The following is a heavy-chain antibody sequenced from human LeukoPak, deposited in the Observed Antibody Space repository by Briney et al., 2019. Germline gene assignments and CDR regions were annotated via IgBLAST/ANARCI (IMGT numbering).Heavy chain of an antibody. CDR3: AQVFLGRSYYFDY. D-gene: IGHD3-3*01. Sequence: GGSLRLSCAVSGFTFSSYGMSWVRQAPGKGLEWVSAIRCSGGSTYYADSVKGRFTIYRDNSKNTMYLQMNSLTAEDTAVYHCAQVFLGRSYYFDYRGQGTLVTVSS. V-gene: IGHV3-23*01. J-gene: IGHJ4*02. CDR1: GFTFSSYG. CDR2: IRCSGGST.